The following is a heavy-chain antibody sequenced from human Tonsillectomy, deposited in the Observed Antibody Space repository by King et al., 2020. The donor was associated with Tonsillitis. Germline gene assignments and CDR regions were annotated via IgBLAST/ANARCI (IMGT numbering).Heavy chain of an antibody. CDR1: GFSLSTSGVG. J-gene: IGHJ3*02. D-gene: IGHD3-9*01. Sequence: KESGPTLVKPTQTLTLTCTFSGFSLSTSGVGVGWIRPPPGKALEWLALIYWNDDKRYSPSLKSRLTITKDTSKNQVVLTMTNMDPVDTATYYCAHSVLRYFDWLLGGCAFDIWGQGTMVTVSS. CDR3: AHSVLRYFDWLLGGCAFDI. CDR2: IYWNDDK. V-gene: IGHV2-5*01.